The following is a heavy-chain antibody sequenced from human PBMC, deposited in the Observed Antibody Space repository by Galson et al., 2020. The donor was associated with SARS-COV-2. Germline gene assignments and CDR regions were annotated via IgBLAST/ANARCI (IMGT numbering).Heavy chain of an antibody. V-gene: IGHV3-74*01. CDR3: ARGDMRNDYFDY. Sequence: GGSLRLSCPASGSTSRIYRMHWLSQPPAKGLVWFPRYYMLVCRTFHQNSVKGRFTTSGDDAKNTLYLHMRSLRAEDTAVYYCARGDMRNDYFDYWGQGTLVTVSS. J-gene: IGHJ4*02. D-gene: IGHD3-16*01. CDR2: YYMLVCRT. CDR1: GSTSRIYR.